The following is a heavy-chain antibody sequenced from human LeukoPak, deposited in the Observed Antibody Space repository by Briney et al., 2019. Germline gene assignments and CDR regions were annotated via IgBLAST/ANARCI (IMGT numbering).Heavy chain of an antibody. D-gene: IGHD6-6*01. V-gene: IGHV4-4*07. CDR3: ARLRQLDIDY. Sequence: SETLSLTCTVSGGSISNYYWSWIRQPAGKGPEWIGRIFSSGSTNYNPSLKSRVTISVDKSNNQFSLKLTSVTAEDTAVYYCARLRQLDIDYWGQGTLVSVSS. CDR1: GGSISNYY. J-gene: IGHJ4*02. CDR2: IFSSGST.